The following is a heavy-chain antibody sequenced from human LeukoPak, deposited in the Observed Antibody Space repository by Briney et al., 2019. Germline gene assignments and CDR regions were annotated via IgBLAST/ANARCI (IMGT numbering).Heavy chain of an antibody. CDR3: AKGWVRGYCSSTSCRAFDY. CDR1: GFTFSSYA. V-gene: IGHV3-23*01. Sequence: PGGSLRLSCAASGFTFSSYAMSWVRQAPGKGLEWVSAISGSGGSTYYADSVKGRFTISRDNSKNTLYLQMNSLRAEDTAVYYCAKGWVRGYCSSTSCRAFDYWGQGTLVTVSS. CDR2: ISGSGGST. D-gene: IGHD2-2*01. J-gene: IGHJ4*02.